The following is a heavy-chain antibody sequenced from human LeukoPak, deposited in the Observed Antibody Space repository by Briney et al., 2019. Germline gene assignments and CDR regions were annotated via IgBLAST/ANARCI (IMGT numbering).Heavy chain of an antibody. CDR1: GGSISSYY. J-gene: IGHJ4*02. CDR3: ARAREWGGYSGYHDESAAGTSFDY. CDR2: IYYSGST. Sequence: SETLSLTCTVSGGSISSYYWSWIRPPPGKGLEWIGYIYYSGSTNYNPSLKSRVTISVDTSKNQFSLKLSSVTAADTAVYYCARAREWGGYSGYHDESAAGTSFDYWGQGTLVTVSS. V-gene: IGHV4-59*01. D-gene: IGHD5-12*01.